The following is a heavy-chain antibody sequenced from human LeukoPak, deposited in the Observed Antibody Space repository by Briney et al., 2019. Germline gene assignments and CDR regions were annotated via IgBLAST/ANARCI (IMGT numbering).Heavy chain of an antibody. V-gene: IGHV1-69*06. CDR2: IIPIFGTA. J-gene: IGHJ3*02. CDR1: GGTFSSYA. Sequence: SVKVSCTASGGTFSSYAISWVRQAPRQGLEWMGGIIPIFGTANYAQKFQGRVTITADKSTSTAYMELSSLRSEDTAVYYCARDPTRLLHAFDIWGQGTMVTVSS. CDR3: ARDPTRLLHAFDI. D-gene: IGHD2/OR15-2a*01.